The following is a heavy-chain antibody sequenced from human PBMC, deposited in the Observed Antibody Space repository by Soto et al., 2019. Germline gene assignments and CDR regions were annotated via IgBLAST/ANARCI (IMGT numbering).Heavy chain of an antibody. J-gene: IGHJ6*02. D-gene: IGHD3-9*01. Sequence: EVQLVESGGGLVQPGGSLRLSCAASGFTFSNAWMSWVRQAPGKGLEWVGRIKSKTDGGTTDYAAPVKGRFTISRDDSKNTLYLQMNSLKTEDTAVYYCTTDFEYYYGMDVWGQGTTVTVSS. CDR1: GFTFSNAW. CDR2: IKSKTDGGTT. CDR3: TTDFEYYYGMDV. V-gene: IGHV3-15*01.